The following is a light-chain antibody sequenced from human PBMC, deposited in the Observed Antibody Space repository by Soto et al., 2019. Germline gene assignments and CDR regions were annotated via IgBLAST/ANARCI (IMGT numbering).Light chain of an antibody. CDR2: AAS. V-gene: IGKV1-39*01. J-gene: IGKJ5*01. Sequence: DIQMTQSPSSLSASVGDRVTITCRTSQSISGYLNWYRHKPGKAPTLLIYAASTLQSGVPSRFSGSGSGTDFTPTISNLQPEDFATYYCQQSYSTLPLTFGGGTRLDIK. CDR1: QSISGY. CDR3: QQSYSTLPLT.